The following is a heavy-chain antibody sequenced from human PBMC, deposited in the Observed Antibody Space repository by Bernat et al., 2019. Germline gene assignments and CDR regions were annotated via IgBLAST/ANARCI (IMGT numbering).Heavy chain of an antibody. Sequence: QVQLQESGPGLVKPSQTLSLTCTVSGGSISSGGYYCSWIRQHPGKGLEWIGYIYYSGSTYYNPSLKSRVTISVDTSKNQFSLKLSSVTAADTAVYYCARDNVASGSYYAVYGMDVWGQGTTVTVSS. D-gene: IGHD3-10*01. CDR2: IYYSGST. V-gene: IGHV4-31*03. CDR3: ARDNVASGSYYAVYGMDV. J-gene: IGHJ6*02. CDR1: GGSISSGGYY.